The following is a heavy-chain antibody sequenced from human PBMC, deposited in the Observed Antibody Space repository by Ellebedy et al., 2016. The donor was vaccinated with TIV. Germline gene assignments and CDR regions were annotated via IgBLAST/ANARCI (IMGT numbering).Heavy chain of an antibody. Sequence: GESLKISCAASGFTFSSYWMSWVRQAPGKGLEWVANIKQDGSEKYYVDSVKGRFTISRDNAKNSLYLQMNSLRAEDTAVYYCALGGVVPAREGWFDPWGQGTLVTVSS. CDR1: GFTFSSYW. D-gene: IGHD2-2*01. CDR2: IKQDGSEK. CDR3: ALGGVVPAREGWFDP. V-gene: IGHV3-7*03. J-gene: IGHJ5*02.